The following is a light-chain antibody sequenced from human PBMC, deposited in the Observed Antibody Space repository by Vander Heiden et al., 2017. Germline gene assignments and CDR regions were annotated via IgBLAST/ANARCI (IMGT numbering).Light chain of an antibody. CDR2: DEA. V-gene: IGLV3-21*02. J-gene: IGLJ1*01. Sequence: YALTQPPSVSVAPGQTARITCGGNNIGGKGVHWYQQKPGQAPVLVVYDEADRPSGIPGRFSVSNSGNTATLTISRVEAGDEADYYCQVWHSTSDHYVFGTGTKVTVL. CDR3: QVWHSTSDHYV. CDR1: NIGGKG.